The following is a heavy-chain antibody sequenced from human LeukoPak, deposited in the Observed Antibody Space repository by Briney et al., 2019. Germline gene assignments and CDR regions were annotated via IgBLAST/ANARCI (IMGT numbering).Heavy chain of an antibody. CDR2: MNIDGSEK. CDR1: GFTFSSYW. V-gene: IGHV3-7*01. J-gene: IGHJ4*02. Sequence: GGSLRLSCAASGFTFSSYWMGWVRQAPGKRLEWVANMNIDGSEKYYADSAKGRFTISRGDARNSVYLQMNSLRVEDTAVYYCARDPVEWELLLDYWGQGTLVTVSS. CDR3: ARDPVEWELLLDY. D-gene: IGHD1-26*01.